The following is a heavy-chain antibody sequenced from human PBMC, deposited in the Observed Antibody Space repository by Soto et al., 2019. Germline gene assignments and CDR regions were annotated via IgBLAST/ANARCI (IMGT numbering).Heavy chain of an antibody. CDR2: IFYTGNT. J-gene: IGHJ4*03. CDR3: ARENKFDASIFDV. V-gene: IGHV4-31*03. Sequence: SETLSLTCTVSGASISSGGYDWSWVRQRPGKGLEWMGYIFYTGNTFYNLSLKSRLSILVDTSKNQFSLRLSSVTAADTAVYYCARENKFDASIFDVWGQGTLVTVSS. D-gene: IGHD3-10*01. CDR1: GASISSGGYD.